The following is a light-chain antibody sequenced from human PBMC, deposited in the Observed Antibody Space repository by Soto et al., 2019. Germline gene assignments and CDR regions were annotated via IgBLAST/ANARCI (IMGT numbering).Light chain of an antibody. J-gene: IGLJ2*01. CDR1: TSNIGTNT. CDR2: TND. Sequence: QPVLTQPPSASGTPGQKVTISCSGSTSNIGTNTVNWYQQVSGTAPKLLIYTNDQRPSGVPDRFSGSKSGSSASLAITGLQPEDEAAYYCAAWDDSLDGVVFGGGTKLTVL. CDR3: AAWDDSLDGVV. V-gene: IGLV1-44*01.